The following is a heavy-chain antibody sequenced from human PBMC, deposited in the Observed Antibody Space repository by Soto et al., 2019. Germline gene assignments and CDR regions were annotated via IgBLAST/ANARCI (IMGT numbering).Heavy chain of an antibody. CDR3: ARGHGKGYYYYGMDV. V-gene: IGHV4-31*03. D-gene: IGHD2-15*01. J-gene: IGHJ6*02. CDR1: GVSISSGGYY. CDR2: IYDSGST. Sequence: QVQLQESGPGLVKPSQTLSLTCTVSGVSISSGGYYWSWIRQHPGKGLEWIGYIYDSGSTYYNPSLKSRVTISVDTSKNKCSLKLSSVTAADTAVYYCARGHGKGYYYYGMDVWGQGTTVTVS.